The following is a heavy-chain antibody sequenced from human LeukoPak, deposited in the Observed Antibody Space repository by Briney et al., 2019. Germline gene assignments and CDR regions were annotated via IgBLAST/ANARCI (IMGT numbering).Heavy chain of an antibody. CDR1: GFTFGDYA. CDR2: IRSKAYGGTT. J-gene: IGHJ6*03. CDR3: AKDSPGTIFGVVGDYYYYYYMDV. V-gene: IGHV3-49*04. Sequence: PGGSLRLSCTASGFTFGDYAMSWVRQAPGKGLEWVGFIRSKAYGGTTEYAASVKGRFTISRDDSKSIAYLQMNSLKTEDTAVYYCAKDSPGTIFGVVGDYYYYYYMDVWGKGTTVTVSS. D-gene: IGHD3-3*01.